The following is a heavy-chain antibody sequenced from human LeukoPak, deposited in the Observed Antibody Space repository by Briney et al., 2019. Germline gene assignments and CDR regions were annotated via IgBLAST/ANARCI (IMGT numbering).Heavy chain of an antibody. CDR1: GFTFSSYS. V-gene: IGHV3-21*01. J-gene: IGHJ4*02. CDR3: ARGLRYCSSTSCSYYFDY. Sequence: GGSLRLSCAASGFTFSSYSIYWVRQAPGKGLEWVSSISSASTFIYYANSVRGRFTVSRDNAKNSLFLHMNSLRAEDTALYYCARGLRYCSSTSCSYYFDYWGQGTLVTVSS. CDR2: ISSASTFI. D-gene: IGHD2-2*01.